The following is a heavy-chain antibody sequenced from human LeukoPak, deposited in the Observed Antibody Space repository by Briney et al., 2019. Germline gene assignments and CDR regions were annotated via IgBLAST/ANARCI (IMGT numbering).Heavy chain of an antibody. Sequence: GGSLRLSCAASGFTLSSYAMNWVRQAPGKGLEWVSAISGNGNAYYADSVKGRFTISRDNSKNTLYLQMNSLRAEDTAVYYCARDLGGGDSYFDYWGQGTLVTVSS. J-gene: IGHJ4*02. CDR2: ISGNGNA. V-gene: IGHV3-23*01. D-gene: IGHD2-21*02. CDR1: GFTLSSYA. CDR3: ARDLGGGDSYFDY.